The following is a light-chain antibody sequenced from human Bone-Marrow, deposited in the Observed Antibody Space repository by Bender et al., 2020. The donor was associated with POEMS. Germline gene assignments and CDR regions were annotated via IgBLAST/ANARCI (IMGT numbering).Light chain of an antibody. V-gene: IGLV2-23*01. Sequence: QSALTQPASVSGSPGQSIIISCTGTTSDVGGYNLVSWYQQHPGKAPKLMIFEDSERPSGVSDRFSGSKSGNTASLTISGLQAEDEADYYCCSHAGRRTFVFGTGTKVTVL. CDR1: TSDVGGYNL. CDR2: EDS. CDR3: CSHAGRRTFV. J-gene: IGLJ1*01.